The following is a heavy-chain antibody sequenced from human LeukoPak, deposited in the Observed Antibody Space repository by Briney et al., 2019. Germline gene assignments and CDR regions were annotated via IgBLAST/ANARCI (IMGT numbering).Heavy chain of an antibody. CDR3: AKDSGWYDYFDY. V-gene: IGHV3-30*18. J-gene: IGHJ4*02. CDR1: GLTFSSYG. Sequence: GGSLRLSCAASGLTFSSYGMHWVRQAPGKGLEWVAVISYDGSNKYYADSVKGRFTISRDNSKNTLYLQMNSLRAEDTAVYYCAKDSGWYDYFDYWGQGTLVTVSS. CDR2: ISYDGSNK. D-gene: IGHD6-19*01.